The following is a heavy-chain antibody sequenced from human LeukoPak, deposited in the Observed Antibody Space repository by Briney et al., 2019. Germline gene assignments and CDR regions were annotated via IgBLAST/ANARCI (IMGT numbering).Heavy chain of an antibody. CDR3: ARPSLYYYDSSGYYYRWDY. J-gene: IGHJ4*02. Sequence: SVKVSCKASGGTFSSYAISWVRQAPGQGLEWMGGIIPIFGTANYAQKFQGRVTITADESTSTAYMELSSLRSEDTAVYYCARPSLYYYDSSGYYYRWDYWGQGTLVTVFS. D-gene: IGHD3-22*01. CDR2: IIPIFGTA. V-gene: IGHV1-69*01. CDR1: GGTFSSYA.